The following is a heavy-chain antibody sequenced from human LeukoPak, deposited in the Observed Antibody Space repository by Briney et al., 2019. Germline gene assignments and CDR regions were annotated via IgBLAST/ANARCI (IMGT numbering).Heavy chain of an antibody. J-gene: IGHJ5*02. Sequence: PGGSLRLSCAASGFTFSSSWMSWVRQAPGKGLEWEANVKADGSEKYYVDSVKGRFTISRDNAKNSVYLQMSSLRAEDTAVYYCAKDVFDPWGQGTLVTVSS. CDR3: AKDVFDP. CDR2: VKADGSEK. CDR1: GFTFSSSW. V-gene: IGHV3-7*01.